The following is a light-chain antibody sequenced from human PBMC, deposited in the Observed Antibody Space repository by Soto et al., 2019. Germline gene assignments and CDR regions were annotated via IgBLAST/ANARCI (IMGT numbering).Light chain of an antibody. V-gene: IGLV2-8*01. Sequence: QSALTQPPSASGSLGQSVTFSCTGTSSDVGGYNYVSWYQQHPGKAPKLIIYEVHKRPSGVPDRFSGSKSGNTASLTVSGLQAEDEADYHCSSYGGNEGVFGVGTKLTVL. CDR3: SSYGGNEGV. CDR2: EVH. CDR1: SSDVGGYNY. J-gene: IGLJ3*02.